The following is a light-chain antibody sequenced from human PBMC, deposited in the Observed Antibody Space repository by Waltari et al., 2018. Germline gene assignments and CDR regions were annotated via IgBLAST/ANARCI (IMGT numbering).Light chain of an antibody. V-gene: IGLV3-22*01. Sequence: SYELTQLPSVSVSPGQTARIPCSGDALGENSAAWYQQKPGQAPELVIYEDSERYPGIPERFSGSTSGKTTTLTIRRVQTEDEADYYCLSGDEDNRVFGGGTKLTVL. CDR3: LSGDEDNRV. J-gene: IGLJ3*02. CDR2: EDS. CDR1: ALGENS.